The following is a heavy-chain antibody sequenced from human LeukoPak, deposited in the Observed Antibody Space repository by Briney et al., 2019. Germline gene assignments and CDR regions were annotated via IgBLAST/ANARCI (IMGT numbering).Heavy chain of an antibody. J-gene: IGHJ3*02. V-gene: IGHV3-7*01. CDR3: AREGSSGYYSPDAFDI. Sequence: PGGSLRLSCVASGFPFSSYWMTWVRQAPGKGLEWVANIKQDGSEKYYVDSVKGRFTISRDNAKNSLYLQMNSLRAEDTAVYYCAREGSSGYYSPDAFDIWGQGTMVTVSS. D-gene: IGHD3-22*01. CDR2: IKQDGSEK. CDR1: GFPFSSYW.